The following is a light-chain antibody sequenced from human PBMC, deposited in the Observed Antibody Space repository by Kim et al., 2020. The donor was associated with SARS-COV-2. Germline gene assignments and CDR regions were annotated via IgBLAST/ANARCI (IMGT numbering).Light chain of an antibody. CDR3: LQHNSYPWT. Sequence: DIQMTQSPSAMSASVGDRVTITCRASQGIGNRLTWFQQTPGKGPKRLIYAASSLQSGVPSRFSGSGSGTEFTLTISSLQPEDFATYYCLQHNSYPWTFGQGTKLEI. CDR1: QGIGNR. V-gene: IGKV1-17*03. J-gene: IGKJ2*02. CDR2: AAS.